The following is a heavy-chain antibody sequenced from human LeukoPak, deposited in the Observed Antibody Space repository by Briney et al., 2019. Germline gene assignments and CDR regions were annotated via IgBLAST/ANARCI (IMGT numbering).Heavy chain of an antibody. Sequence: GGTLRLSCAASGFTFSSYGMNWVRQASGKGLEWVSGISPSGGGTYYADSVKGRFTISRDNAKNSLYLQMNSLRAEDTAVYYCASYYDFWSGYYTYYFDYWGQGTLVTVSS. J-gene: IGHJ4*02. CDR1: GFTFSSYG. CDR2: ISPSGGGT. D-gene: IGHD3-3*01. V-gene: IGHV3-23*01. CDR3: ASYYDFWSGYYTYYFDY.